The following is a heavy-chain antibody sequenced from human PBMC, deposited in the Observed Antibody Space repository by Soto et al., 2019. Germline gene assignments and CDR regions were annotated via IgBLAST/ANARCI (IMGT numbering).Heavy chain of an antibody. V-gene: IGHV1-3*01. D-gene: IGHD3-3*01. CDR3: ARVGKTSDFWGRDYNGMDV. CDR1: GYIFTDYA. Sequence: ASVKVSCKASGYIFTDYALHWVRQAPGQSLEWMGWINAGNGNTKYSQKFQGSVTITRDTSASTAYMEVSSLRSEDTAVYYCARVGKTSDFWGRDYNGMDVWGQGNTVTVSS. CDR2: INAGNGNT. J-gene: IGHJ6*02.